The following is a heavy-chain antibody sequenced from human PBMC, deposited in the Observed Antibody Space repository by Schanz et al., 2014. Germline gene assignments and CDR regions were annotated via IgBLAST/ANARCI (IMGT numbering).Heavy chain of an antibody. V-gene: IGHV4-30-4*07. CDR3: YGMDV. J-gene: IGHJ6*02. CDR1: GGSISSGSYS. CDR2: IFFRGST. Sequence: QVPLQESGPGLVKPSQTLSLTCAVSGGSISSGSYSWSWIRQPPGKGLEWIGYIFFRGSTYYNPSLKSRVTISIDTSKNQFSLRLTSVTAADTAVYYCYGMDVWGQGTTVTVSS.